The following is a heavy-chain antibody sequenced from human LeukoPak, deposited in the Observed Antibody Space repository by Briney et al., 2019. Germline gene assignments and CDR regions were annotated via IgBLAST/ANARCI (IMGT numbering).Heavy chain of an antibody. D-gene: IGHD7-27*01. V-gene: IGHV3-23*01. CDR3: ASDIPLGNAFDI. Sequence: GGSLRLSCAASGFTFSSYAMGWVRQAPGKGLEWVSAISGSGGSTYYADSVKGWFTISRDNSKNTLYLQMNSLRAEDTAVCYCASDIPLGNAFDIWGQGTMVTVSS. CDR1: GFTFSSYA. CDR2: ISGSGGST. J-gene: IGHJ3*02.